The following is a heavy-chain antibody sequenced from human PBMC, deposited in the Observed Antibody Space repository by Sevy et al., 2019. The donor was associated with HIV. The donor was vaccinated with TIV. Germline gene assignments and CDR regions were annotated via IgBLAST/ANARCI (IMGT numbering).Heavy chain of an antibody. V-gene: IGHV3-48*01. D-gene: IGHD2-15*01. Sequence: GGSLRLSCVASGFTFSSYNFNWVRQAPGKGLELISFINSGSTIISHADSVKGRFTISRDSAKKSVYLQMNSLIVEDTAVYYCARDGGYSDYGMDLWGQGTTVTVSS. CDR3: ARDGGYSDYGMDL. CDR1: GFTFSSYN. J-gene: IGHJ6*02. CDR2: INSGSTII.